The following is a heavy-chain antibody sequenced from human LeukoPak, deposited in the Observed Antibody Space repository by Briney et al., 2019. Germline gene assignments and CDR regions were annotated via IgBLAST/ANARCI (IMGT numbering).Heavy chain of an antibody. CDR2: MFHSGST. CDR3: ARSLSRGYSGFRVSPFDY. J-gene: IGHJ4*02. D-gene: IGHD5-12*01. CDR1: GYSISSGYY. Sequence: SETLSLTRAVSGYSISSGYYWGWIRQPPGKGLEWIGSMFHSGSTYYNPSLKSRVTISVDKSKNHFSLKLSSVTAADTAVYYCARSLSRGYSGFRVSPFDYWGQGTLVTVSS. V-gene: IGHV4-38-2*01.